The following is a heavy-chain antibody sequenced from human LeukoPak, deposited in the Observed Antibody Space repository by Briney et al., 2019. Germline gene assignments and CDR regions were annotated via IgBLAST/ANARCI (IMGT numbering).Heavy chain of an antibody. Sequence: GGSLRLSCAASGFTFSSYSMNWVRQAPGKGLEWISYIRSSSSTIYYADSVKGRFTISRDNAKNSLYLQMNSLRAEDTAVYYCARDGFLEWLSRDDYFDYWGQGTLVTVSS. J-gene: IGHJ4*02. CDR3: ARDGFLEWLSRDDYFDY. CDR1: GFTFSSYS. CDR2: IRSSSSTI. D-gene: IGHD3-3*01. V-gene: IGHV3-48*04.